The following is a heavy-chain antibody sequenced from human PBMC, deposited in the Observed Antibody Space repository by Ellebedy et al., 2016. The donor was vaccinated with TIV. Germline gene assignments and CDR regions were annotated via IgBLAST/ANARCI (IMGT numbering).Heavy chain of an antibody. CDR2: ISCSGDST. D-gene: IGHD2-2*01. V-gene: IGHV3-23*01. Sequence: GESLKISXAASGFPFSSYAMTWVRQAPGKGLDWVSVISCSGDSTWSADSVKGRFTISRDNATNTLYLQMNSLRDEDTAVYYCARRHRYCTTPTCSAIDCWGQGTLVTVSS. CDR3: ARRHRYCTTPTCSAIDC. J-gene: IGHJ4*02. CDR1: GFPFSSYA.